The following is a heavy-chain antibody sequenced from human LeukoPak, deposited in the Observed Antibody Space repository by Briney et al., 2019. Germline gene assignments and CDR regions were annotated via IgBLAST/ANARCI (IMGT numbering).Heavy chain of an antibody. D-gene: IGHD5-24*01. CDR2: INPSGGST. Sequence: ASVKVSCKASGYTFTSYYMHWVRQAPGQGLEWMGIINPSGGSTSYAQKFQGRVTITADESTSTAYMELSSLRSEDTAVYYCASWQGEMATIFDYWGQGTLVTVSS. J-gene: IGHJ4*02. CDR1: GYTFTSYY. CDR3: ASWQGEMATIFDY. V-gene: IGHV1-46*01.